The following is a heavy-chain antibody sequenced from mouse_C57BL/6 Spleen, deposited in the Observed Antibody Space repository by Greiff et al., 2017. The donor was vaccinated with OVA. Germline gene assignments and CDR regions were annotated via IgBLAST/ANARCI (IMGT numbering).Heavy chain of an antibody. CDR1: GYAFSSSW. V-gene: IGHV1-82*01. J-gene: IGHJ4*01. CDR3: ARSGLTTVVGDYAMDY. D-gene: IGHD1-1*01. CDR2: IYPGDGDT. Sequence: QVQLQQSGPELVKPGASVKISCKASGYAFSSSWMNWVKQRPGKGLEWIGRIYPGDGDTNYNGKFKGKATLTADKSSSTAYMQLSSLTSEDSAVYFCARSGLTTVVGDYAMDYWGQGTSVTVSS.